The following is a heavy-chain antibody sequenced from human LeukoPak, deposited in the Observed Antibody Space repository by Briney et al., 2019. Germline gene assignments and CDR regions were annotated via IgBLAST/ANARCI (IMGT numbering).Heavy chain of an antibody. CDR1: GFTFNNYS. CDR3: ARDSGIYRTIDY. CDR2: ISSSSTYI. Sequence: PGGSLRLSCVASGFTFNNYSMNWVRQAPGKGLEWVSSISSSSTYIYHADSVKGRFTTSRDNAKNSLYLQMSSLRAEDTAVYYCARDSGIYRTIDYWGQGTLVTVSS. D-gene: IGHD1-26*01. J-gene: IGHJ4*02. V-gene: IGHV3-21*01.